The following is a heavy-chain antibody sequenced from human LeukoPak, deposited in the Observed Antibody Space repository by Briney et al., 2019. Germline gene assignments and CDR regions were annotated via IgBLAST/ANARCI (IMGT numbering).Heavy chain of an antibody. J-gene: IGHJ5*02. Sequence: GGSLRLSCAASGFTFTNAWMTWVGQGLGMGLEWVGRLKSKTDGGTSNYAAPVKGRFTMSRGDSKNTLYLQMNSLKIEDTAVYYCTTDLSAWGQGTLVTVSS. CDR3: TTDLSA. CDR1: GFTFTNAW. D-gene: IGHD6-25*01. V-gene: IGHV3-15*01. CDR2: LKSKTDGGTS.